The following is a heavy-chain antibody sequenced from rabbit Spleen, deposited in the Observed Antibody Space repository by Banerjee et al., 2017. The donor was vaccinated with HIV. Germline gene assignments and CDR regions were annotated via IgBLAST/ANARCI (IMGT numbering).Heavy chain of an antibody. CDR2: IDAGGSGFT. Sequence: QQQLEESGGDLVKPGASLTLTCIASGVSFSGDAFSGDSYICWVRQAPGKGLEWIVCIDAGGSGFTYFATWAKGRFTCSKTSSTTVTLQMTRLTAADTATYFCARDTSSSFSSYGMDLWGPGTLVTVS. CDR3: ARDTSSSFSSYGMDL. V-gene: IGHV1S45*01. J-gene: IGHJ6*01. D-gene: IGHD1-1*01. CDR1: GVSFSGDAF.